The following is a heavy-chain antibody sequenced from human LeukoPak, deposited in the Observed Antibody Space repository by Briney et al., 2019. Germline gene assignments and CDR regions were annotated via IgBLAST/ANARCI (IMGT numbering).Heavy chain of an antibody. CDR3: AKDISSDYDDGGWFDP. D-gene: IGHD5-12*01. V-gene: IGHV3-9*01. CDR2: IRWNSDNI. J-gene: IGHJ5*02. Sequence: GGSLRLSCAASKFTFNDYAMHWVRQAPGKGLEWVSGIRWNSDNIGYADSVRGRFTISRDNAKNSLYLQMNGLKTEDTAVYYCAKDISSDYDDGGWFDPWGQGTLVAVSS. CDR1: KFTFNDYA.